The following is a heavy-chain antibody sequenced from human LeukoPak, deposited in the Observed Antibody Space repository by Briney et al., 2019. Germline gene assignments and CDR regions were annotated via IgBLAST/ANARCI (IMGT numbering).Heavy chain of an antibody. CDR1: GGSISSGGYS. CDR3: ARGKHIWFDP. J-gene: IGHJ5*02. Sequence: PSETLFLTCAVSGGSISSGGYSWSWIRQPPGKGLEWIGYIYHSGSTYYNPSLKSRVTVSVDRSKNQFSLKLSSVAAADTAVYYCARGKHIWFDPWGQGTLVTVSS. V-gene: IGHV4-30-2*01. D-gene: IGHD2-21*01. CDR2: IYHSGST.